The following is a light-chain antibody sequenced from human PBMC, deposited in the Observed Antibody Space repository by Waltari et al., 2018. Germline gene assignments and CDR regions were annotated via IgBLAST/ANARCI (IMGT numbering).Light chain of an antibody. CDR2: ATS. J-gene: IGKJ1*01. CDR1: QGISSY. Sequence: DIQMTQSPYSLSASVGDTVTITCRASQGISSYLNWFQQKPGKAPKVLIYATSNLESGVPSRFSGSGSGTEFTLTISSLQPEDFAAYYCLQHNSYPRTFGQGTKVEIK. CDR3: LQHNSYPRT. V-gene: IGKV1-17*01.